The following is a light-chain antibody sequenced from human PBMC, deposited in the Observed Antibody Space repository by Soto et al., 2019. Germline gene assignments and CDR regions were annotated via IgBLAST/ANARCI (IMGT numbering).Light chain of an antibody. CDR2: GNS. CDR1: SSNIGAGYD. CDR3: CSYAGSCCYV. J-gene: IGLJ1*01. Sequence: QSVLTQPPSVSGAPGQRVTISCTGSSSNIGAGYDVHWYQQLPGTAPKLLIYGNSNRPSGVPDRFSGSKSGTSASLAITGLQAEDEADYYCCSYAGSCCYVFGTGTKLTVL. V-gene: IGLV1-40*01.